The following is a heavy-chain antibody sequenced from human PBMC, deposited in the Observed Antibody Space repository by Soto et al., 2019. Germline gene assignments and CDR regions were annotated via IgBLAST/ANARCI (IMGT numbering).Heavy chain of an antibody. CDR3: ARSQGSSTSLEIYYYYYYGMDV. Sequence: QVQLVQSGAEVKKPGSSVKVSCKASGGTFSSYDISGVRQAPGQGLDGMGGIIPISGTANYAQKFQGRVTITADESTSTAYMELSSLRSEDTAVYYCARSQGSSTSLEIYYYYYYGMDVWGQGTTVTVSS. D-gene: IGHD2-2*01. CDR2: IIPISGTA. V-gene: IGHV1-69*01. CDR1: GGTFSSYD. J-gene: IGHJ6*02.